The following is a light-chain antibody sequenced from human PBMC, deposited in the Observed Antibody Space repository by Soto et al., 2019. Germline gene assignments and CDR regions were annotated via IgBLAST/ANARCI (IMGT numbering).Light chain of an antibody. J-gene: IGLJ1*01. CDR3: SSYGGSSSALSV. V-gene: IGLV2-14*03. CDR2: DVS. Sequence: QSALTQPASVSGSPGQSITISCTGTSSDVGGSKYASWYQQHPGQAPKLMIYDVSNWPSGISDRFSGSKSGYTASLTISGLQTEDEADYYCSSYGGSSSALSVFGTGTKLTVL. CDR1: SSDVGGSKY.